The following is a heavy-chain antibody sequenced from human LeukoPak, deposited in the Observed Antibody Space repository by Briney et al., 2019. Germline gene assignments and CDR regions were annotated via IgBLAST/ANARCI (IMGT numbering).Heavy chain of an antibody. J-gene: IGHJ4*02. Sequence: SETLSPTCTVSGGSISSYYWSWIRQPPGKGLEWIGYIYYSGSTNYNPSLKSRVTISVDTSKNQFSLKLSSVTAADTAVYYCARHAILLWFGESCFDYWGQGTLVTVSS. CDR2: IYYSGST. D-gene: IGHD3-10*01. CDR1: GGSISSYY. CDR3: ARHAILLWFGESCFDY. V-gene: IGHV4-59*08.